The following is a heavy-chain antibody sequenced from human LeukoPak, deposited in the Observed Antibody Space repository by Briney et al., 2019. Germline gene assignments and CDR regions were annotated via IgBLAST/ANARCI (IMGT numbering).Heavy chain of an antibody. CDR1: GGSISSSSYY. V-gene: IGHV4-39*01. Sequence: PSETLSLTCTVSGGSISSSSYYWGWIRQPPGKGLEWIGSIYYSGSTYYNPSLKSRVTISADTSRNQFSLKLSSVTAADTAVYYCARQRGYYDSSGYYPDYWGQGTLVTVSS. D-gene: IGHD3-22*01. CDR3: ARQRGYYDSSGYYPDY. J-gene: IGHJ4*02. CDR2: IYYSGST.